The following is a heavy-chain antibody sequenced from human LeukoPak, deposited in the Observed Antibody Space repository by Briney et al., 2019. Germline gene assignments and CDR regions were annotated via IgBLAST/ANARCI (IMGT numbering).Heavy chain of an antibody. CDR1: GFTFSSYS. CDR3: ARDRGWLQNRKDGDDY. J-gene: IGHJ4*02. D-gene: IGHD5-24*01. CDR2: ISSSSSYI. Sequence: PGGSLRLSCAASGFTFSSYSMNWVRQAPGKGPEWVSSISSSSSYIYYADSVKGRFTISRDNAKNSLYLQMNSLRAEDTAVYYCARDRGWLQNRKDGDDYWGQGTLVTVSS. V-gene: IGHV3-21*01.